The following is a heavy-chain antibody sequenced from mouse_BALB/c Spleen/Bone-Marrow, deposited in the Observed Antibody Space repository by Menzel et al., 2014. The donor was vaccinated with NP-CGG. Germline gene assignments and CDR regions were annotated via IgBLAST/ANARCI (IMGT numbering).Heavy chain of an antibody. CDR1: GFTFSSYG. J-gene: IGHJ1*01. Sequence: VQLKESGGGLVQPGGSLKLSCVASGFTFSSYGMSWVRQTPDKRLALVAPINNNGGSTYYPDSVKGQFTISRDNAKNTLYLQMSSLKSEDTAMYYCARVYGWYFDVWGAGTTVTGAS. CDR3: ARVYGWYFDV. D-gene: IGHD1-1*01. CDR2: INNNGGST. V-gene: IGHV5-6-3*01.